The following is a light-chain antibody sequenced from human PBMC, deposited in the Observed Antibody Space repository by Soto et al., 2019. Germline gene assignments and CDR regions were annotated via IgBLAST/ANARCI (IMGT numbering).Light chain of an antibody. CDR2: GAS. Sequence: EIVMTQSPATLSVSPGERVTISCRASQSVSSNLDWYQQKPGKAPRLLIYGASNRATGMPARFSGSGSGTEFTLTISSLQSEDFAVYYCQQYNDWPRTFGQGTKVDI. CDR3: QQYNDWPRT. J-gene: IGKJ1*01. V-gene: IGKV3-15*01. CDR1: QSVSSN.